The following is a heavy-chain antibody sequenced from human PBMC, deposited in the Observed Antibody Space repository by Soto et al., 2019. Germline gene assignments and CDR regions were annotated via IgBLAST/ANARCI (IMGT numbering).Heavy chain of an antibody. CDR3: AKAINMTPYYYYYYMDV. Sequence: GGSLRLSCAASGFTFSSYAMSWVRQAPGKGLEWVSAISGSGGSTYYADSVKGRLTISRDNSKNTLYLKMNSLRAEDTAVYYCAKAINMTPYYYYYYMDVWGKGTTVTVSS. CDR2: ISGSGGST. V-gene: IGHV3-23*01. CDR1: GFTFSSYA. J-gene: IGHJ6*03. D-gene: IGHD2-15*01.